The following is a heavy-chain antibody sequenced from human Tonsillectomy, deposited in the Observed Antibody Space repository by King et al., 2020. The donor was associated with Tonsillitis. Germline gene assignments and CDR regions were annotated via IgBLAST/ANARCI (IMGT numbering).Heavy chain of an antibody. CDR2: ISFDESRK. V-gene: IGHV3-30*19. J-gene: IGHJ4*02. D-gene: IGHD6-19*01. CDR1: GFSFSSYG. CDR3: ARERLYSSGWGIDY. Sequence: VQLVESGGGVVQPGRSLRLSCAASGFSFSSYGMHWVRQAPGKGLEWVAVISFDESRKNYADSVKGRFTISRDNSNNTQYLQMNSLRAEDTAVYYCARERLYSSGWGIDYWGQGALLTVSS.